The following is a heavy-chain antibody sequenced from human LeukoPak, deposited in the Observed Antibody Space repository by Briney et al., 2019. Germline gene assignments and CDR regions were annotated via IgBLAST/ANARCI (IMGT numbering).Heavy chain of an antibody. CDR2: ISSSGSAI. V-gene: IGHV3-48*03. D-gene: IGHD6-19*01. Sequence: GGSLSLSCAASGFTFSSYEMNWVRQAPGKGLEWVSKISSSGSAIYYADSVKGRFTISRDNAKSTLYLQMNSLRVEDTAVYYCARGGSLGYWGQGTLATVSS. CDR3: ARGGSLGY. CDR1: GFTFSSYE. J-gene: IGHJ1*01.